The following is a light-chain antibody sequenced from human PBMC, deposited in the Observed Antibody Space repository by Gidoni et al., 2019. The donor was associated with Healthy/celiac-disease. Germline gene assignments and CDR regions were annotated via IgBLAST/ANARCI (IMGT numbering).Light chain of an antibody. V-gene: IGLV3-1*01. J-gene: IGLJ1*01. Sequence: SSEPTQPPSVSVSPGQTASITCSGDKLGDKYACWYQQKPGQSPVLVIYQDSKRPSGIPERFSGSNSGNTATLTISGTQAMDEADYYCQAWDSSTGVFGTGTKVTVL. CDR2: QDS. CDR3: QAWDSSTGV. CDR1: KLGDKY.